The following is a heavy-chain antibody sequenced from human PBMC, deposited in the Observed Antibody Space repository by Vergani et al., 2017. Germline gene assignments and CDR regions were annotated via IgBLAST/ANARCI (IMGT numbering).Heavy chain of an antibody. J-gene: IGHJ1*01. CDR1: GYTFTSFD. CDR3: ARGTRLYEY. CDR2: MNPNSGNT. Sequence: QVQLVPSGAEVKKPGASVKVSCKSSGYTFTSFDFSWVRQATGQGLEWMGWMNPNSGNTGYAQKFQGRVTMTRNTSISTAYMELNRLRFEDTAIYYCARGTRLYEYWGQGTLVTVSS. D-gene: IGHD2/OR15-2a*01. V-gene: IGHV1-8*01.